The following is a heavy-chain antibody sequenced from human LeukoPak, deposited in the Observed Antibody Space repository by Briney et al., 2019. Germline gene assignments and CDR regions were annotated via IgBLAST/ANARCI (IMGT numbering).Heavy chain of an antibody. CDR3: VRVGGNYPIN. Sequence: ASVKVSCKASGYTFTSNHMLWVRQAPGQGLEWMGIINPSGGSTSYAQKFQGRVTMTRDTSTSTVYMELSSLSSEDTAVYYCVRVGGNYPINWGQGSLVTVSA. CDR2: INPSGGST. J-gene: IGHJ4*02. CDR1: GYTFTSNH. V-gene: IGHV1-46*01. D-gene: IGHD1-26*01.